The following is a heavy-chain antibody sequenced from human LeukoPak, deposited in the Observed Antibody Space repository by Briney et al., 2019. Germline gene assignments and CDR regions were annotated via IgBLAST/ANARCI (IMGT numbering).Heavy chain of an antibody. V-gene: IGHV3-7*01. CDR2: IKQDGSEK. CDR3: ARDRKFYDSSGYFSLNLDY. D-gene: IGHD3-22*01. CDR1: GFTFSSYW. J-gene: IGHJ4*02. Sequence: GGSLRLSCAASGFTFSSYWMSWVRQAPGKGLEWVANIKQDGSEKYYADSVKGRFTISRDNAKNSLYLQMNSLRAEDTAVYYCARDRKFYDSSGYFSLNLDYWGQGTLVTVSS.